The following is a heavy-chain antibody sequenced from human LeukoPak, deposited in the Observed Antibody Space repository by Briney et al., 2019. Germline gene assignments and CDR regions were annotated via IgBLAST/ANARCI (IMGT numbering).Heavy chain of an antibody. D-gene: IGHD1-14*01. CDR3: AYHPDSDAFDI. CDR1: GGSISSGSYY. Sequence: SETLSLTCTVSGGSISSGSYYWSWIRQPAGKGLEWIGRIYTSGSTNYNPSLKSRVTMSVDTSKNQFSLKLSSVTAADTAVYYCAYHPDSDAFDIWGQGTMVTVSS. J-gene: IGHJ3*02. V-gene: IGHV4-61*02. CDR2: IYTSGST.